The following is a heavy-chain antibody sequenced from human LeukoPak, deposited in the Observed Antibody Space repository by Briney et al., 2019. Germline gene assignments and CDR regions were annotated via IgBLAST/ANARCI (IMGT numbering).Heavy chain of an antibody. D-gene: IGHD6-19*01. CDR3: ARVQSGYSSGFDY. CDR2: INPNSGGT. CDR1: GYTFTGYY. V-gene: IGHV1-2*02. J-gene: IGHJ4*02. Sequence: ASVKVSCKASGYTFTGYYMHWVRQAPGQGLEWMGWINPNSGGTNYAQKFQGRVTMTRDTSISTAYMELSRLRSDDTAVYYCARVQSGYSSGFDYWGQGTLVTVSS.